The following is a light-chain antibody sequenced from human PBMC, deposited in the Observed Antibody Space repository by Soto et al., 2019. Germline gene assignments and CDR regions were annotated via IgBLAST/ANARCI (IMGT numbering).Light chain of an antibody. V-gene: IGLV1-40*01. J-gene: IGLJ3*02. CDR2: ANR. Sequence: QAVVTQPPSVSGAPGQRVTISCTGSSSNIGAGYDVHWYQQLPGTAPKLLIYANRNRPAGVPDRFSASKSDTSASLAITGLQAEDEADYYCQSYDIRLSAWVFGGGTKLTVL. CDR3: QSYDIRLSAWV. CDR1: SSNIGAGYD.